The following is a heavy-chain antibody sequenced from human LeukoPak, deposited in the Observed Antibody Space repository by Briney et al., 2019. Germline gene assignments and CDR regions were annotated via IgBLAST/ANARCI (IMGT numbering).Heavy chain of an antibody. CDR3: ATVDHSFDN. V-gene: IGHV4-4*07. CDR1: GASLTIYY. CDR2: YASGTT. J-gene: IGHJ4*02. Sequence: SETLSLTCSVSGASLTIYYGNWIRQPAGKGLEWIGRYASGTTTHNPSLKSQFTMSIDTSKNQVSLKLTSVTAADTAVYYCATVDHSFDNCGQGTLVTVTP. D-gene: IGHD2-21*01.